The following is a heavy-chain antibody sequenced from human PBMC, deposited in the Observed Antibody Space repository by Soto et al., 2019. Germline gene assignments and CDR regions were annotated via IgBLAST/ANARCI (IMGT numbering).Heavy chain of an antibody. CDR2: IYPGDSDT. CDR3: ARLGGSSSWYNGAFDI. J-gene: IGHJ3*02. CDR1: GYSFTSYW. V-gene: IGHV5-51*01. D-gene: IGHD6-13*01. Sequence: LGESLKISCKGSGYSFTSYWIGWVRQMPWKGLEWMGIIYPGDSDTRYSPSFQGQVTISADKSISTAYLQWSSLKASDTAMYYCARLGGSSSWYNGAFDIWGQGTMVTVSS.